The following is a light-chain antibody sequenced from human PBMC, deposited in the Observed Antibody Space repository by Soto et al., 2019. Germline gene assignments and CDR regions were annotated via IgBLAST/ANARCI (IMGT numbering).Light chain of an antibody. J-gene: IGKJ5*01. V-gene: IGKV1-39*01. CDR1: QSISGY. CDR2: ATS. CDR3: QQSYSTLIP. Sequence: DIQMTQSPSSLSAFVGDRVTITCRASQSISGYLNWYQQKPGKAPKLLIFATSSLQSGVPSRFSGSGSGTDFPLTISSLQREDFAIYYCQQSYSTLIPFGQGTRLEIK.